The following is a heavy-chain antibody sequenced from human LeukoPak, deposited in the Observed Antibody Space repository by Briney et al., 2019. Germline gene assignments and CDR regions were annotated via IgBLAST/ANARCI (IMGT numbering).Heavy chain of an antibody. CDR3: AKARSPIAVAGYYYYYGMDV. Sequence: GGSLRLSCAASGFTFSSYGMHWVRQAPGKGLEWVAVIWYDGSNKYYADSVKGRFTISRDNSKNTLYLQMNSLRAEDTAVYYCAKARSPIAVAGYYYYYGMDVWGQGTTVTVSS. D-gene: IGHD6-19*01. J-gene: IGHJ6*02. CDR2: IWYDGSNK. CDR1: GFTFSSYG. V-gene: IGHV3-33*06.